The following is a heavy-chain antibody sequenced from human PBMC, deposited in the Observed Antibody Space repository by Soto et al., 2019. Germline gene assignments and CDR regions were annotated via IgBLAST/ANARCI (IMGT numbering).Heavy chain of an antibody. V-gene: IGHV1-18*01. J-gene: IGHJ5*02. D-gene: IGHD1-1*01. CDR3: ARDWKGAEGFDP. Sequence: QVQLVQSGAEVKKPGASVKVSCKASGYTFSTYGFSWVRQAPGQGLEWMGWIGADNGDTNYAQNFQGRVTMTTDTPTTTSYMELRSLTSDDTAVYFSARDWKGAEGFDPWGQGTLVTVSS. CDR2: IGADNGDT. CDR1: GYTFSTYG.